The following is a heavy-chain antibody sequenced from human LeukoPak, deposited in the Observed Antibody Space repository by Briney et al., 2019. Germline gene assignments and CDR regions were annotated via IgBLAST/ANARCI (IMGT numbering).Heavy chain of an antibody. V-gene: IGHV6-1*01. CDR2: IYYRSQWYN. J-gene: IGHJ5*02. Sequence: SQTLSLTCDISGDSVSSGTGGWNWIRQSPSRGLEWLGRIYYRSQWYNDDAVSVKGRISINPDTAKNQFSLKLSSVTAADTAVYYCARRPGAGWFDPWGQGTLVTVSS. CDR1: GDSVSSGTGG. CDR3: ARRPGAGWFDP.